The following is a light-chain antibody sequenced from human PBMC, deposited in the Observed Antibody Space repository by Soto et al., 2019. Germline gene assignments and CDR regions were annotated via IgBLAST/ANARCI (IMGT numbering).Light chain of an antibody. CDR1: SSNIGSKT. CDR2: NNH. CDR3: AAWDDSLNAGV. V-gene: IGLV1-44*01. Sequence: QSVLTQAPSASGTPGQRVTISCSGSSSNIGSKTVNWYQQLPGMAPKLLIFNNHQRPSGVPDRFSGSKSGTAASLAISGLLSEDEADYYCAAWDDSLNAGVFGTGTKLTVL. J-gene: IGLJ1*01.